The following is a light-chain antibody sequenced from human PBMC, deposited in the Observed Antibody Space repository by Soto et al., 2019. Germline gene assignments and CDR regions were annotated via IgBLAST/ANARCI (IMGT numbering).Light chain of an antibody. J-gene: IGKJ4*01. CDR1: QSLLFSSKNKNY. Sequence: DIVVNQSPDSLAVSLGERATINCKSRQSLLFSSKNKNYLAWYQQKPGQPPKLLIYWASTREFGVPDRFSGSGAGTDFTLTISSLQAEDVAVYYCQKYYRSPPGLTFGGGTKVEIK. CDR2: WAS. CDR3: QKYYRSPPGLT. V-gene: IGKV4-1*01.